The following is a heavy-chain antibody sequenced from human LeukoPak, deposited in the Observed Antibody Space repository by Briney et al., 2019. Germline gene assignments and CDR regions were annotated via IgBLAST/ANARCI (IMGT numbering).Heavy chain of an antibody. V-gene: IGHV3-23*01. J-gene: IGHJ4*02. Sequence: GGSLRLSCAASGFTFSGYYMTWVRQAPGRGLEWVSSIRPSGDNTYYGDSVRGRFTSARDKSKNTLYLQMNSLRAEDTAVYYCAKRYSGNSRAFDYWGQATLVTVSS. CDR3: AKRYSGNSRAFDY. D-gene: IGHD4-23*01. CDR1: GFTFSGYY. CDR2: IRPSGDNT.